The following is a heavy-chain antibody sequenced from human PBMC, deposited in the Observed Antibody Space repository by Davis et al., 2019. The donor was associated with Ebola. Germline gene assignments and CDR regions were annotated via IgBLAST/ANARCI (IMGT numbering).Heavy chain of an antibody. CDR3: AKGYDLATFDY. CDR1: GFTFSSYG. CDR2: ISYDGSNK. D-gene: IGHD5-12*01. J-gene: IGHJ4*02. Sequence: GGSLRLSCAASGFTFSSYGMHWVRQAPGKGLEWVAVISYDGSNKYYADSVKGRFTISRDNSKNTLYLQMNSLRAEDTAVYYCAKGYDLATFDYWGQGTLVTVSS. V-gene: IGHV3-30*18.